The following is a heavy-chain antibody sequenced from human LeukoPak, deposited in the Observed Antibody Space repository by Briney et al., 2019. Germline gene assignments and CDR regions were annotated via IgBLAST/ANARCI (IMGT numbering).Heavy chain of an antibody. CDR3: TRDLRIAAAGAPDY. Sequence: GGSLRLSCAASGFTFSSYGMHWVRQAPGKGLEWVAVIWYDGSNKYYADSVKGRFTISRDNSKNTLYLQMNSLRAEDTAVYYCTRDLRIAAAGAPDYWGQGTLVTVSS. CDR2: IWYDGSNK. J-gene: IGHJ4*02. V-gene: IGHV3-33*01. CDR1: GFTFSSYG. D-gene: IGHD6-13*01.